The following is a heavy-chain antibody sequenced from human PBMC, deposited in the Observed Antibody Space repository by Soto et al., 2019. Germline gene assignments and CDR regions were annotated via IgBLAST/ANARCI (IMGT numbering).Heavy chain of an antibody. D-gene: IGHD6-6*01. Sequence: PSETLSLTCAISGDSVSSNCAACNWLRQSRSRGLEWLGRTKYRSKWYKNYEVSVKSRITINLDTSKKQFSLQRSSVTPEDTAVYYCAREPNASPYFDYWGQGTLVTVSS. CDR1: GDSVSSNCAA. CDR3: AREPNASPYFDY. CDR2: TKYRSKWYK. V-gene: IGHV6-1*01. J-gene: IGHJ4*02.